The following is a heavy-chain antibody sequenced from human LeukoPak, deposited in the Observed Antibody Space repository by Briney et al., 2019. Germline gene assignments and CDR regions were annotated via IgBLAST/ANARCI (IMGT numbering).Heavy chain of an antibody. Sequence: SETLSLTCAVYGGSFSGYDWSWVRQPPGQGLEWIGEVNHSGTARYNPSLESRVTISVDTSKSQSSLNVYFVTAADTAVYYCASLDPFSGRRNAFDIWGRGAMVTVSS. V-gene: IGHV4-34*01. CDR2: VNHSGTA. CDR3: ASLDPFSGRRNAFDI. D-gene: IGHD3/OR15-3a*01. J-gene: IGHJ3*02. CDR1: GGSFSGYD.